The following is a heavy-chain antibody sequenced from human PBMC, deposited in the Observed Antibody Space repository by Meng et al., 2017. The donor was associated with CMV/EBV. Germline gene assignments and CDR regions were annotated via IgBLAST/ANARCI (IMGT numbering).Heavy chain of an antibody. CDR1: GFTFSSYW. D-gene: IGHD5-24*01. Sequence: GESLKISCAASGFTFSSYWMHWVRQAPGKGLVWVSRINSDGSSTSYGDSVKGRFTISRDNAKNTLYLQMNSLRAEDTAVYYCARDPRDGYNLPLDYWGQGTLVTVSS. V-gene: IGHV3-74*01. CDR2: INSDGSST. J-gene: IGHJ4*02. CDR3: ARDPRDGYNLPLDY.